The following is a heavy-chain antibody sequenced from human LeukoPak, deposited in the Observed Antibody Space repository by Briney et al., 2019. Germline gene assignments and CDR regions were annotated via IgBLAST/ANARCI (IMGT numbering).Heavy chain of an antibody. CDR1: GGSFCGYY. D-gene: IGHD6-13*01. V-gene: IGHV4-34*01. CDR2: NNHSGSN. J-gene: IGHJ4*02. Sequence: SETLSLTCVVYGGSFCGYYWSWIRQPPGKGLEWIGENNHSGSNNYNPSLRSRVTVSMDRSRNQFSLNLSSVTAADAAVYDCARLKAADPQFDCWGQGTLVTVSS. CDR3: ARLKAADPQFDC.